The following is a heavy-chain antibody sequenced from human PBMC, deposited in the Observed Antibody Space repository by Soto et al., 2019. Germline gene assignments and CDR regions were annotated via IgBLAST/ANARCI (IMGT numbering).Heavy chain of an antibody. D-gene: IGHD3-10*01. V-gene: IGHV3-48*02. CDR3: ARVATMVCPYYYYGMDV. CDR2: ISSSSSTI. CDR1: GFTFSSYS. Sequence: EVQLVESGGGLVQPGGSLRLSCAASGFTFSSYSMNWVRQAPGKGLEWVSYISSSSSTIYYADSVKGRFTISRDTAKNAVTLHKTSLRDEDTDVYYCARVATMVCPYYYYGMDVLCQCTTLTVSS. J-gene: IGHJ6*02.